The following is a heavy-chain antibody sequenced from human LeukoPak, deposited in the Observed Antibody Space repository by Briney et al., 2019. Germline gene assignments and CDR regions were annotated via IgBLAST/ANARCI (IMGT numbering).Heavy chain of an antibody. CDR2: ISRSSSYI. CDR1: GLTFSSYS. Sequence: PGGSLRLFCAPSGLTFSSYSMNSVRQAPGKGRGWVTSISRSSSYIYYADSVKGLFTISRKNAKNSLYLPMNSLRAEDTAVYYCARDLAYRRITFAGVIVDDAFDIWGQGTMVTVSS. D-gene: IGHD3-16*02. V-gene: IGHV3-21*01. CDR3: ARDLAYRRITFAGVIVDDAFDI. J-gene: IGHJ3*02.